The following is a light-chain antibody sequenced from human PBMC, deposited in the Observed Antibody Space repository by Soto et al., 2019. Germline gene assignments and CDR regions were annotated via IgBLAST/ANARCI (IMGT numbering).Light chain of an antibody. CDR2: GAS. V-gene: IGKV3-15*01. CDR3: QQYNNWPSIT. Sequence: EIVMTQSPATPSVSPGERATLSCRASQSVNSNLAWYQQKPGQAPRLLIYGASTRATGIPARFSGSGSGTEFTLTISSLQSEDFAVYYCQQYNNWPSITFGQGTRLEIK. CDR1: QSVNSN. J-gene: IGKJ5*01.